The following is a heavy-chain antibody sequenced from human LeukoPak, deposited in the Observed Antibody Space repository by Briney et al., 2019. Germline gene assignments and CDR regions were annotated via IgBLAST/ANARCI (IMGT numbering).Heavy chain of an antibody. CDR3: AREMYGSTMIVDR. V-gene: IGHV4-4*07. D-gene: IGHD3-22*01. J-gene: IGHJ4*02. CDR2: IYTSGST. Sequence: SETLSLTCTVFGGSISSYYWSWIRQPAGKGLEWIGRIYTSGSTNYNPSLKSRVTMSVDTSKSQFSLKLSSVTAADTAVYYCAREMYGSTMIVDRWGQGTLVTVSS. CDR1: GGSISSYY.